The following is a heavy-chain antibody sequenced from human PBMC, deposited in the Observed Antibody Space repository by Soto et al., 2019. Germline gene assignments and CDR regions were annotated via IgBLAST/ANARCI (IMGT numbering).Heavy chain of an antibody. V-gene: IGHV1-2*02. J-gene: IGHJ5*02. CDR3: SRTASSSSVEGGWFDP. CDR1: GYTFTGYY. Sequence: ASVQVSCKASGYTFTGYYMHWVRQAPGQGLEWMGWINPNSGGTNYAQKFQGRVTMTRDTSISTAYMELSRLRSDDTAVYYCSRTASSSSVEGGWFDPWGQGTLVIVSS. D-gene: IGHD6-6*01. CDR2: INPNSGGT.